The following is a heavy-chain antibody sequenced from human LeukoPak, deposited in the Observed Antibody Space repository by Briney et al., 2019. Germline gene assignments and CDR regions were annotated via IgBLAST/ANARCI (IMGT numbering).Heavy chain of an antibody. Sequence: GGSLRLSFAASGLTVSSNYMSWVRQAPGKGLEWVSVIYSGGSTYYADSVKGRFTISRDNSKNTLYLQMNSLRAEDAAVYYCASGVSRYPINWGQGTLVTVSS. J-gene: IGHJ4*02. CDR2: IYSGGST. CDR1: GLTVSSNY. CDR3: ASGVSRYPIN. V-gene: IGHV3-53*01. D-gene: IGHD3-9*01.